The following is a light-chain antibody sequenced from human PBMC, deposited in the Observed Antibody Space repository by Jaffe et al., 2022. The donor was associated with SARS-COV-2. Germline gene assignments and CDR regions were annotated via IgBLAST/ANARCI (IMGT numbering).Light chain of an antibody. CDR2: GAS. J-gene: IGKJ5*01. V-gene: IGKV3-20*01. Sequence: EIVLTQSPGTLSLSPGERATLSCRASQTVSSISFAWFQQKPGLAPRLLIYGASSRATGIPDRFSGSGSGTDFTLTISRLEPEDFALYYCQHFGSSPITFGQGTRLEIK. CDR1: QTVSSIS. CDR3: QHFGSSPIT.